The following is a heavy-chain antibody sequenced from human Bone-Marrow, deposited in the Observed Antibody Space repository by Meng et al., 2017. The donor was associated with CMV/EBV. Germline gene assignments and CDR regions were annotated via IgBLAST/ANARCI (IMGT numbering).Heavy chain of an antibody. Sequence: ASVKVSCKASGYTFTSYYMHWVRQAPGQGLEWMGIINPSGGSTSYAQKFQGRVTMTRDTSTSTVYMELSSLRSEDTAVYYCAGSGAQLRFLEWLSPYYYYGMDVWGQGTTVTFSS. CDR2: INPSGGST. D-gene: IGHD3-3*01. CDR1: GYTFTSYY. V-gene: IGHV1-46*01. CDR3: AGSGAQLRFLEWLSPYYYYGMDV. J-gene: IGHJ6*02.